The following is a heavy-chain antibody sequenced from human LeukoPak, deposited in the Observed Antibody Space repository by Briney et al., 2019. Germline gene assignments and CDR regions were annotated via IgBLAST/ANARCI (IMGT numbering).Heavy chain of an antibody. CDR3: ARDGVLESSSVFYSDY. D-gene: IGHD1-1*01. V-gene: IGHV3-48*03. J-gene: IGHJ4*02. CDR2: ISSSGSTI. CDR1: GFTFSSYE. Sequence: GGYLRLSCAASGFTFSSYEMNWVRQAPGKGLEWVSYISSSGSTIYYADSVKGRFTISRDNAKKSLFLQLNSVKVEDTAVYYCARDGVLESSSVFYSDYWGQGTLVTVSS.